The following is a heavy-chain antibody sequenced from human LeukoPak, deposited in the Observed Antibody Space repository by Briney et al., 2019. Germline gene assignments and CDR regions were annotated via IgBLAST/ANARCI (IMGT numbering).Heavy chain of an antibody. CDR2: INPRDGST. CDR1: GHTLNNHF. V-gene: IGHV1-46*02. J-gene: IGHJ4*02. Sequence: ASVKVSCKSSGHTLNNHFIHWVRQAPGQGLEWMGMINPRDGSTRTLQRFQGRLTMTRDTSTSTLCMGLSSLRSEDTATYFCARGADQEFDFWGQGTLVTVSS. CDR3: ARGADQEFDF.